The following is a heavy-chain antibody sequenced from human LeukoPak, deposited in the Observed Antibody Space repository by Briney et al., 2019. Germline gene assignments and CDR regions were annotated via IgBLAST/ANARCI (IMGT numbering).Heavy chain of an antibody. V-gene: IGHV3-48*01. D-gene: IGHD6-6*01. CDR2: ISSSSSTI. Sequence: PGGSLRFSCAASGFTFSSYSMNWVRQAPGKGLEWVSYISSSSSTIYYADSVKGRFTISRDNAKNSLYLQMNSLRAEDTAVYYCARDDFGSSYDNWGQGTLVTVSS. J-gene: IGHJ4*02. CDR3: ARDDFGSSYDN. CDR1: GFTFSSYS.